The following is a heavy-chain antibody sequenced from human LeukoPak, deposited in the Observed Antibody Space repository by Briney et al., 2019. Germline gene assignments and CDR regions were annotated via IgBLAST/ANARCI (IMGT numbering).Heavy chain of an antibody. CDR2: INAGNGNT. Sequence: ASVKVSCKASGYTFTSYAMHWVRQAPGQRLEWMGWINAGNGNTKYSQKFQGRVTITRDTSASTAYMELSSLRSEDTAVYYCARETSLAGFASGLGFNYWGQGILVSVSS. V-gene: IGHV1-3*01. D-gene: IGHD6-19*01. CDR3: ARETSLAGFASGLGFNY. J-gene: IGHJ4*02. CDR1: GYTFTSYA.